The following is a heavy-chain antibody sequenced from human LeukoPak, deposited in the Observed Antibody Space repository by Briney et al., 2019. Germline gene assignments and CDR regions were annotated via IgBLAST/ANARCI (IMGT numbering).Heavy chain of an antibody. V-gene: IGHV1-18*01. D-gene: IGHD3-10*01. CDR2: ISAYNGNT. CDR1: GYTITSYG. J-gene: IGHJ5*02. Sequence: ASVKVSCKASGYTITSYGVSWLRQPPGQGLEWMVWISAYNGNTNYAQKIQGRVTMTTDTSTSTAYMTLRSMRSDDTMEYDCARDRSSVMVREVTDYNWFDPWGQGTLVTVSS. CDR3: ARDRSSVMVREVTDYNWFDP.